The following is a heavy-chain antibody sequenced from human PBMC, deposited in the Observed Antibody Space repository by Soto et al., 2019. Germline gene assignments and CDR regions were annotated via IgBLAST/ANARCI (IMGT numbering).Heavy chain of an antibody. Sequence: EVQLWEAGGGLIQPGGSLRLSCAGSGLTCSSYAMSWVSQAPGKGLEWVSASSGSGGSTYYADSVKGRFTISRDNSTNTLYLQINGLRAEHSAVYCCANDQLFIRGVFHIGFGSWGQGTLGTVSS. CDR1: GLTCSSYA. CDR3: ANDQLFIRGVFHIGFGS. D-gene: IGHD3-10*01. J-gene: IGHJ5*01. CDR2: SSGSGGST. V-gene: IGHV3-23*01.